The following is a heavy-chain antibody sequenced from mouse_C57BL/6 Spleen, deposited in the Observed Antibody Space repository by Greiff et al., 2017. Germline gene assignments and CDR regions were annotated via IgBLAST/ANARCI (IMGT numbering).Heavy chain of an antibody. CDR2: IDPSDSYT. J-gene: IGHJ4*01. CDR3: ARSPHSSGYPYYAMDD. D-gene: IGHD3-2*02. V-gene: IGHV1-50*01. Sequence: QVQLQQPGAELVKPGASVKLSCKASGYTFTSYWMQWVKQRPGQGLEWIGEIDPSDSYTNYNQKFKGKATLTVDTSSSTAYMQLSSLTSEDSAVYYWARSPHSSGYPYYAMDDWGQGTSVTVSS. CDR1: GYTFTSYW.